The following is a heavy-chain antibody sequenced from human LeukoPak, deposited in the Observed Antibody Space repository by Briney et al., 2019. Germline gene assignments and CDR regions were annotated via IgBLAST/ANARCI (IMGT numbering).Heavy chain of an antibody. CDR1: GYTFTGYY. Sequence: GASVKVSCKASGYTFTGYYKHWVRQAPGQGLEWMGWINPNSGGTNYAQKFQGRVTMTRDTSISTAYMELSRLRSDDTAVYYCARARYYYGSGRKIDYWGQGTLVTVSS. CDR2: INPNSGGT. D-gene: IGHD3-10*01. J-gene: IGHJ4*02. CDR3: ARARYYYGSGRKIDY. V-gene: IGHV1-2*02.